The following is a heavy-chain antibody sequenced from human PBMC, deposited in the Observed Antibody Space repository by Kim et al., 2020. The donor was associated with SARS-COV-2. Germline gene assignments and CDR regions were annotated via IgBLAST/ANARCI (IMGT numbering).Heavy chain of an antibody. CDR3: AKRNGYHGSGYMDV. V-gene: IGHV3-23*01. Sequence: GGSLGLSCAASGFTFSNYGFNWVRQAPGKALEWVSAISNSGSSFDADSVKGRFTISRDNSKNTLFLQMNSLRAEDTAVYYCAKRNGYHGSGYMDVWGQGTTVTVSS. J-gene: IGHJ6*03. CDR1: GFTFSNYG. D-gene: IGHD3-10*01. CDR2: ISNSGSS.